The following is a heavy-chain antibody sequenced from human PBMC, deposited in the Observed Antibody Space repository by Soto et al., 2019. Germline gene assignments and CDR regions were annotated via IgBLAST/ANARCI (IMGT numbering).Heavy chain of an antibody. D-gene: IGHD2-2*01. Sequence: PSETLSLTCAVSAGSISSGGYSWSWIRQPPGKGLEWIGYIYHSGSTFYTPYLKSRVTISIDKSKNQFSLNLDSVTAADPAVYYCPSGVVPRPIWGYNCLDHWGQGTLVNVCS. J-gene: IGHJ5*02. CDR3: PSGVVPRPIWGYNCLDH. CDR1: AGSISSGGYS. V-gene: IGHV4-30-2*01. CDR2: IYHSGST.